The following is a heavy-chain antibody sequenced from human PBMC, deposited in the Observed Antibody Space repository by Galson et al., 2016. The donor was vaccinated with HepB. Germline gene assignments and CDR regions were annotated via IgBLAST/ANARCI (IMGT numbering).Heavy chain of an antibody. CDR1: GFTFSSYD. CDR3: AKQAIAAASPHYFDY. CDR2: ISGSGFMT. D-gene: IGHD6-13*01. Sequence: SLRLSCAASGFTFSSYDVSWVRQAPGKGLEWVSTISGSGFMTYHADSVKGRFTISRDNSKNTLYLQMNGLRAEDTAVYYCAKQAIAAASPHYFDYWGQGTLVSVSS. J-gene: IGHJ4*02. V-gene: IGHV3-23*01.